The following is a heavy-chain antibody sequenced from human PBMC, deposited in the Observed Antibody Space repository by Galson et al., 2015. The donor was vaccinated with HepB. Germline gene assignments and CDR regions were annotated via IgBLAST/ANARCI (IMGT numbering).Heavy chain of an antibody. D-gene: IGHD5-18*01. V-gene: IGHV3-33*08. CDR3: ARGDTAMATAVDY. CDR1: GFTFSGYG. Sequence: SLRLSCAASGFTFSGYGMHWVRQAPGKGLEWVAVIWYDGSNKYYADSVKGRFTISRDNSKNTLYLQMNSLRAEDTAVYYCARGDTAMATAVDYWGQGTLVTVSS. J-gene: IGHJ4*02. CDR2: IWYDGSNK.